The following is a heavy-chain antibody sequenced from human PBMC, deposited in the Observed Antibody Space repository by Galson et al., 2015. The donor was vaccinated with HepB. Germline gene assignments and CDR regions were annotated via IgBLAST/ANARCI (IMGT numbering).Heavy chain of an antibody. CDR2: IYYSGST. Sequence: ETLSLTCTVSGGSISSSSYYWGWIRQPPGKGLEWIGSIYYSGSTYYNPSLKSRVTISVDTSKNQFSLKLSSATAADTAVYYCARRGKGRPRPNDAFDIWGQGTMVTVSS. V-gene: IGHV4-39*01. CDR1: GGSISSSSYY. CDR3: ARRGKGRPRPNDAFDI. J-gene: IGHJ3*02. D-gene: IGHD1-1*01.